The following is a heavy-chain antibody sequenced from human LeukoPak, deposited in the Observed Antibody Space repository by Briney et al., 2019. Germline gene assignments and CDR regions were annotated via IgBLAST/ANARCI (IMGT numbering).Heavy chain of an antibody. CDR3: AKDNYGSGSYYRRRYPFDAFDI. CDR2: IYYNGDT. CDR1: SGSISSTTYY. J-gene: IGHJ3*02. V-gene: IGHV4-39*07. D-gene: IGHD3-10*01. Sequence: SETLSLTCTVSSGSISSTTYYWAWIRQPPGKGLEWIGSIYYNGDTYYNPSLKSRDIISADTSKNQFSLKLTSVTAADTAVYYCAKDNYGSGSYYRRRYPFDAFDIWGQGTMVTVSS.